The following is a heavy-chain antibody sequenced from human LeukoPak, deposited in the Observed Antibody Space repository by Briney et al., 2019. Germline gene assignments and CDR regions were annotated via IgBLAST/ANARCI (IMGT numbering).Heavy chain of an antibody. CDR2: ISTYNGNT. V-gene: IGHV1-18*01. Sequence: GASVKVSCKASGYTFTSYGISWVRQAPGQGLEWMGWISTYNGNTNYAQKLQGRVSMTTDTSTSTAYVDLRSLRSDDTAVYYCASIGADSSGYYYVGAFDIWGQGTMVTVSS. D-gene: IGHD3-22*01. CDR3: ASIGADSSGYYYVGAFDI. J-gene: IGHJ3*02. CDR1: GYTFTSYG.